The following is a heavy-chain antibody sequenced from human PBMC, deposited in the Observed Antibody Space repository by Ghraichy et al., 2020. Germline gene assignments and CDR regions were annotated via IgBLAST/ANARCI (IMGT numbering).Heavy chain of an antibody. V-gene: IGHV3-20*04. J-gene: IGHJ4*02. CDR1: GFTFDDYG. CDR2: INWNGGST. D-gene: IGHD2-15*01. Sequence: GGSLRLSCAASGFTFDDYGMSWVRQAPGKGLEWVSGINWNGGSTGYADSVKGRFTISRDNAKNSLYLQMNSLRAEDTALYYCARGYCSGGSCYWGDYWGQGTLVTVSS. CDR3: ARGYCSGGSCYWGDY.